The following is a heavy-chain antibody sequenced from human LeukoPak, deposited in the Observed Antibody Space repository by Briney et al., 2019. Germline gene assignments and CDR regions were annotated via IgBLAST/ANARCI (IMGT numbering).Heavy chain of an antibody. CDR3: ARDPGLPGCSGGSCYDRYYYYGMDV. Sequence: SETLSLTGTVSGGSISSYHWSWIRQPPGQGLEWVGDIYYGGSTNYNPSIKSRVTISVDTSKNQFSLKLSSVTAADTAVYYCARDPGLPGCSGGSCYDRYYYYGMDVWGQGTTVTVSS. D-gene: IGHD2-15*01. V-gene: IGHV4-59*01. CDR2: IYYGGST. CDR1: GGSISSYH. J-gene: IGHJ6*02.